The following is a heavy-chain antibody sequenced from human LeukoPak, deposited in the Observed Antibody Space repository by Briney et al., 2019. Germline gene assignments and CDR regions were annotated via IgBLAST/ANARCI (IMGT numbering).Heavy chain of an antibody. CDR2: ISGSGGHT. CDR3: AKVVSGYHFDY. CDR1: GFTFSSYG. D-gene: IGHD5-12*01. Sequence: QSGGSLRLSCAASGFTFSSYGMSWVRRAPGKGPEWVSGISGSGGHTYYEASVKGRFTISRDNSQNTLYLQMNTLRAEDTAVYYCAKVVSGYHFDYWGQGTLVTVSS. J-gene: IGHJ4*02. V-gene: IGHV3-23*01.